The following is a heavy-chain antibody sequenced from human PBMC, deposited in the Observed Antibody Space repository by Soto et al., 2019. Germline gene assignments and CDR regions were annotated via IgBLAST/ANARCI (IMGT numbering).Heavy chain of an antibody. Sequence: ASVKVSCKASGYTFTSYVINWVRQAPGQGLEWMGWISAYNGNTNYAQKFQGRVTMTTDTSTSSAYMELRSLRSDDTAVYFCARGRGVPATHDYWGQGTLVTVSS. V-gene: IGHV1-18*01. D-gene: IGHD2-2*01. CDR1: GYTFTSYV. J-gene: IGHJ4*02. CDR3: ARGRGVPATHDY. CDR2: ISAYNGNT.